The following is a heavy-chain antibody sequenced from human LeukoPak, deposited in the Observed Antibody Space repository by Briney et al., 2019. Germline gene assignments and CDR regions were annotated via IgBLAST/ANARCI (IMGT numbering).Heavy chain of an antibody. CDR2: IGTAGDT. V-gene: IGHV3-13*01. CDR3: ARGIGSLYYYYMDV. Sequence: GGSLRLSCAASGFTFSSYDMHWVRQATGKGLEWVSAIGTAGDTYYPGSVKGRFTISRENAKNSLYLQMNSLRAGDTAVYYCARGIGSLYYYYMDVWGKGTTVTISS. CDR1: GFTFSSYD. D-gene: IGHD2/OR15-2a*01. J-gene: IGHJ6*03.